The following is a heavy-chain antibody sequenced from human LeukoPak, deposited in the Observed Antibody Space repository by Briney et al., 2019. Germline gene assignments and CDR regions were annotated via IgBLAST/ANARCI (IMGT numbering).Heavy chain of an antibody. J-gene: IGHJ6*02. Sequence: SVKVSCKASGGTFSSYAISWVRQAPGQGLEWMGRIIPILGIANYAQKFQGRVTITADKSTSTAYMELSSLRSEDTAVYYCARDQQLVRYYYYGMDVWGQGTTVTVSS. CDR1: GGTFSSYA. CDR3: ARDQQLVRYYYYGMDV. D-gene: IGHD6-13*01. V-gene: IGHV1-69*04. CDR2: IIPILGIA.